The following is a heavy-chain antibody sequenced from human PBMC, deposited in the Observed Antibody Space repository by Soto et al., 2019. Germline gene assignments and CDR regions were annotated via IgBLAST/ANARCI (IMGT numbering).Heavy chain of an antibody. CDR1: GCSFSSYA. V-gene: IGHV3-23*01. CDR3: AKDRERDAWYEDY. J-gene: IGHJ4*02. D-gene: IGHD6-13*01. Sequence: GGALRLSCGASGCSFSSYAMSWVRQAAGGGLEWVSVSSGSDGSTYYADSVKGRFTISRDNSKNTLYLQMNSLRAEDTAVYYCAKDRERDAWYEDYWGQGTLVTVSS. CDR2: SSGSDGST.